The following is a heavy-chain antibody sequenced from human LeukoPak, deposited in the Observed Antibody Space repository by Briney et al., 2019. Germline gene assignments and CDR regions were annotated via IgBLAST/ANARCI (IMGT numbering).Heavy chain of an antibody. J-gene: IGHJ3*02. Sequence: GGSLRLSCAASGFTFSSYSMNWVRQAPGKGLEWVSSISSSSSYIYYADSVKGRFTISRDNAKNSLYLQMNSLRVEDTAVYYCASRRTVTSTDFHAFDIWGQGTVVTVSS. CDR1: GFTFSSYS. V-gene: IGHV3-21*04. CDR2: ISSSSSYI. D-gene: IGHD4-17*01. CDR3: ASRRTVTSTDFHAFDI.